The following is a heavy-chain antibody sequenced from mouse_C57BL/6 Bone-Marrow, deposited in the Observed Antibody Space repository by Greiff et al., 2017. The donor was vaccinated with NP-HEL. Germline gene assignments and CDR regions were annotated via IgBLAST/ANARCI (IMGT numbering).Heavy chain of an antibody. Sequence: QVQLQQSGAELARPGASVKLSCKASGYTFTSYGISWVKQRTGQGLAWIGEIYPRSGNTYYNEKFKGKATLTADKSSSTAYMELRSLTSEDSAVYFCSYYGSSWGYAMDYWGQGTSVTVSS. CDR1: GYTFTSYG. J-gene: IGHJ4*01. V-gene: IGHV1-81*01. CDR3: SYYGSSWGYAMDY. CDR2: IYPRSGNT. D-gene: IGHD1-1*01.